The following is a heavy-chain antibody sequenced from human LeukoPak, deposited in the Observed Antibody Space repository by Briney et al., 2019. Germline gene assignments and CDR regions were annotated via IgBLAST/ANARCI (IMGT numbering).Heavy chain of an antibody. J-gene: IGHJ4*02. Sequence: ASVTVSCKASGYTFTSYGISWVRQAPGQGLEWMGWISAYNGNTNYAQKLQGRVTMTTDTSTSTAYMELRSLRSDDTAMYYCARKYCSGGSCNFDYWGQGTLVTVSS. CDR1: GYTFTSYG. CDR2: ISAYNGNT. D-gene: IGHD2-15*01. CDR3: ARKYCSGGSCNFDY. V-gene: IGHV1-18*04.